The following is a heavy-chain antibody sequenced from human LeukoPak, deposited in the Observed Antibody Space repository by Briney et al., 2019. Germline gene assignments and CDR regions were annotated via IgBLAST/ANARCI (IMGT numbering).Heavy chain of an antibody. J-gene: IGHJ4*02. V-gene: IGHV3-21*01. CDR2: ISSSSYI. Sequence: GGSLRLSCAASGFTFSSHSMNWVRQAPGKGLEWVSSISSSSYIYYADSVKGRFTISRDNAKNSLYLQMNSLRAEDTAVYYCARDIIAAAGPFDYWGQGTLVTVSS. CDR1: GFTFSSHS. D-gene: IGHD6-13*01. CDR3: ARDIIAAAGPFDY.